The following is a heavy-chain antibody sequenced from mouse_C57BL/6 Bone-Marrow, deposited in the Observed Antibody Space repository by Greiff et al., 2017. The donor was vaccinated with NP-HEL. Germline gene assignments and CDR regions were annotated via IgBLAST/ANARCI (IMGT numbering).Heavy chain of an antibody. Sequence: VQLQQSGPELVKPGASVKLSCKASGYTFTSYDINWVKQRPGQGLEWIGWIYPRDGSTKYNEKFKVKATLTVDTSSSTAYMELHSLTSEDSAVYFCARDYYYGSSYVGFAYWGQGTLVTVSA. CDR1: GYTFTSYD. V-gene: IGHV1-85*01. CDR2: IYPRDGST. D-gene: IGHD1-1*01. J-gene: IGHJ3*01. CDR3: ARDYYYGSSYVGFAY.